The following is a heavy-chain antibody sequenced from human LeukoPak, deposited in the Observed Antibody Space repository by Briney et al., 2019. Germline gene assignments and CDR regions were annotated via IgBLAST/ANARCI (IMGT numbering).Heavy chain of an antibody. CDR1: GGTFSSYA. Sequence: SVKVSCKASGGTFSSYAISWVRQAPGQGLEWMGRIIPILGIANYAQKFQGRVTITADKSTSTAYMELSSLRSEDTAVYYCARDTYYYDSSGYYYDYWGQGTLSPSPQ. CDR2: IIPILGIA. D-gene: IGHD3-22*01. V-gene: IGHV1-69*04. CDR3: ARDTYYYDSSGYYYDY. J-gene: IGHJ4*02.